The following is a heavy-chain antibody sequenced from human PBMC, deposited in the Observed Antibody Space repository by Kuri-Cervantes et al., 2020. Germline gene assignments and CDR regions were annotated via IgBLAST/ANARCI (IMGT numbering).Heavy chain of an antibody. V-gene: IGHV1-24*01. D-gene: IGHD1-7*01. CDR3: ARVFGRRRSGTFDY. Sequence: ASVKVSCKVSGYTLTELSMHWVRQAPGEGLEWMGGFDPEDGETIYAQKFQGRVTMTEDTSTDTAYMELSSLRPEDTAVYYCARVFGRRRSGTFDYWGQGTLVTVSS. CDR2: FDPEDGET. J-gene: IGHJ4*02. CDR1: GYTLTELS.